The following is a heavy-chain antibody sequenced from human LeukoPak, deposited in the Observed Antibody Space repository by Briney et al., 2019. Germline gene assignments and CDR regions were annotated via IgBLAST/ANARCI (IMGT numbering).Heavy chain of an antibody. Sequence: PSETLSLTCTVSGASISSHYWSWIRQPAGKGLEWIAYIHYSGSATYNPSLKNRVTMSLDISNNQFSLKLTSVTAADTAVYYCARGGDNWFDPWGQGTLVTVSS. D-gene: IGHD1-26*01. CDR2: IHYSGSA. CDR3: ARGGDNWFDP. J-gene: IGHJ5*02. V-gene: IGHV4-59*11. CDR1: GASISSHY.